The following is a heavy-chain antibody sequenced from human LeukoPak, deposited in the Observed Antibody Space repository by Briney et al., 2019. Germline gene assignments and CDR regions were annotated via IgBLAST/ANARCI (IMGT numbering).Heavy chain of an antibody. J-gene: IGHJ4*02. Sequence: PGGSLRLSCAASGFTFDDFAMHWVRQAPGKGLEWVSLISWDGGSTYYADSVKGRFTISRDNSKNSLYLQMSSLTPEDTALYYCAKDVLPILGTTRGLDYWGQGTLVTVSS. V-gene: IGHV3-43D*03. CDR2: ISWDGGST. CDR1: GFTFDDFA. D-gene: IGHD1-26*01. CDR3: AKDVLPILGTTRGLDY.